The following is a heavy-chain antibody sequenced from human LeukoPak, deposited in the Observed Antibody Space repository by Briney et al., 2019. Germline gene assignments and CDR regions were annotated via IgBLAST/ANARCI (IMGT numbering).Heavy chain of an antibody. CDR2: ISSSSSYI. Sequence: GGSLRLSCAASGFTFSSYSTNWVRQAPGKGLEWVSSISSSSSYIYYADSVKGRFTISRDNAKNSLYLQMNSLRAEDTAVYYCARDRAGEHRDYWGQGTLVTVSS. CDR1: GFTFSSYS. CDR3: ARDRAGEHRDY. D-gene: IGHD1/OR15-1a*01. J-gene: IGHJ4*02. V-gene: IGHV3-21*01.